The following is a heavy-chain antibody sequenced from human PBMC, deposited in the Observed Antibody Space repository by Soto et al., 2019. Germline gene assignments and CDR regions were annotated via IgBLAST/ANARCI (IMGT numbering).Heavy chain of an antibody. J-gene: IGHJ6*02. V-gene: IGHV4-31*03. Sequence: PSETLSLTCTVSGGSISSGGYYWSWIRQHPGKGLEWIGYIYYSGSTYYNPSLKSRVTISVDTSKNQFSLKLSSVTAADTAVYYCARVGVCTSCYNRADYYYGMDVWGQGTTVTVSS. D-gene: IGHD2-2*02. CDR1: GGSISSGGYY. CDR3: ARVGVCTSCYNRADYYYGMDV. CDR2: IYYSGST.